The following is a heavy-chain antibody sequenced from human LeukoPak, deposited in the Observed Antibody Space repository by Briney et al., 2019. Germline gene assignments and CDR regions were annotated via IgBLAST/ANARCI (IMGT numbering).Heavy chain of an antibody. CDR2: ISSSSSYI. D-gene: IGHD3-22*01. J-gene: IGHJ4*02. CDR1: GFTFSSYS. V-gene: IGHV3-21*01. CDR3: ARDSTYYYDSSGYPPDY. Sequence: GGSLRLSCAASGFTFSSYSMNWVRQAPGKGLEWVSSISSSSSYIYYAVSVKGRFTISRDNAKNSLYLQMNSLRAEDTAVYYCARDSTYYYDSSGYPPDYWGQGTLVTVSS.